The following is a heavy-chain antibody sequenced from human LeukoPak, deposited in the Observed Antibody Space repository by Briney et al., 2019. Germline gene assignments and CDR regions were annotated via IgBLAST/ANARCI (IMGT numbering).Heavy chain of an antibody. CDR2: IGGSSSPV. CDR1: GFTFSSYS. J-gene: IGHJ4*02. Sequence: TGGSLRLSCEASGFTFSSYSMNWVRQAPGKGLEWVSYIGGSSSPVDYADSVKGRFTMSRDNTKNSLYLQMNSLRAEDTAVYYCARDHDWAFDYWGQGILVTVSS. V-gene: IGHV3-48*04. CDR3: ARDHDWAFDY. D-gene: IGHD3-9*01.